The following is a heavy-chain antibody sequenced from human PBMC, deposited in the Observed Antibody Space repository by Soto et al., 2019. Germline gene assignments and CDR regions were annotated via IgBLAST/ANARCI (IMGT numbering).Heavy chain of an antibody. CDR2: ISSSSSYI. CDR1: GFTFSSYS. J-gene: IGHJ4*02. D-gene: IGHD2-2*01. V-gene: IGHV3-21*01. Sequence: GGSLRLSCAASGFTFSSYSMNWVRQAPGKGLEWVSSISSSSSYIYYADSVKGRFTISRDNAKDSLFLQMNSLRAEDTAVYYCARTPNFCSDTSCPTDYWGQGTLVTVAA. CDR3: ARTPNFCSDTSCPTDY.